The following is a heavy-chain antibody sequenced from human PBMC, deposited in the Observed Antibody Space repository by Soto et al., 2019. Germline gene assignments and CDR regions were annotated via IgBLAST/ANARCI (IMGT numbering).Heavy chain of an antibody. CDR2: IIPIFETT. J-gene: IGHJ6*02. CDR1: GGTFSSFP. V-gene: IGHV1-69*13. Sequence: SVKVSCKASGGTFSSFPISWVRQAPGQGLEWMGGIIPIFETTNYAQKFQGRVTTTADEFTSTAYMELSSLRSEDTAVYYCARDLMTTPNYYYGMDVWGQGTTVTVSS. CDR3: ARDLMTTPNYYYGMDV. D-gene: IGHD2-15*01.